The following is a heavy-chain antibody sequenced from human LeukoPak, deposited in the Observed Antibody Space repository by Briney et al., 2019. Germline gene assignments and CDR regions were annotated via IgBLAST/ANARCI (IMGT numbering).Heavy chain of an antibody. Sequence: PGGSLRLSCAASGFTFSSYAMSWVRQAPGKGLEWVSAISGSGGSTYYADSVKGRFTISRDNSKNTLYLQMNSLRAEDTAVYYCAKSPVPYCSSTSCYRFAYGGQGTLVTVS. CDR3: AKSPVPYCSSTSCYRFAY. CDR1: GFTFSSYA. V-gene: IGHV3-23*01. D-gene: IGHD2-2*01. J-gene: IGHJ4*02. CDR2: ISGSGGST.